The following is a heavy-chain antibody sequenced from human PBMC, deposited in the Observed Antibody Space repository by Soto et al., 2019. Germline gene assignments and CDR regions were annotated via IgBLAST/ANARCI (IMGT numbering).Heavy chain of an antibody. CDR3: ARGQGAAAGNEDWFDP. Sequence: SVKVSCKASGDTFSSYAISWVRQAPGQGLEWMGGIIPIFGTANYAQKFQGRVTITADKSTSTAYMELSSLRSEDTAVYYCARGQGAAAGNEDWFDPWGQGTLVTVSS. V-gene: IGHV1-69*06. CDR1: GDTFSSYA. D-gene: IGHD6-13*01. CDR2: IIPIFGTA. J-gene: IGHJ5*02.